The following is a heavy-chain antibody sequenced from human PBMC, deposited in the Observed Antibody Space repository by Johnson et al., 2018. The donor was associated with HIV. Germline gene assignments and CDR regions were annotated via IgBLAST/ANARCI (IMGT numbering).Heavy chain of an antibody. CDR3: ARDRLYSSGWYGTDAFDI. CDR2: ISYDGSNK. J-gene: IGHJ3*02. D-gene: IGHD6-19*01. Sequence: QVQLVESGGGLVKPGGSLRLSCPASGSTFRNAWMSWVRQAPGKGLEWVAAISYDGSNKYYADSVKGRFTISRDNSKNTLYLQMNSLRAEDTAVYYCARDRLYSSGWYGTDAFDIWGQGTMVTVSS. V-gene: IGHV3-30-3*01. CDR1: GSTFRNAW.